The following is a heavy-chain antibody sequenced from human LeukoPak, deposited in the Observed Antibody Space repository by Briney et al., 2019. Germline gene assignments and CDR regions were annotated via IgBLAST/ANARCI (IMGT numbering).Heavy chain of an antibody. D-gene: IGHD3-22*01. V-gene: IGHV4-61*02. Sequence: SQTLSLTCTVSGGSISSGSYYWSWIRQPAGKGLEWIGRIYTSGSTNYNPSLKSRVTISVDTSKNQFSLKLSSVTAADTAVYYCASTYYESSGYYPFDYWGQGTLVTVSS. CDR3: ASTYYESSGYYPFDY. J-gene: IGHJ4*02. CDR1: GGSISSGSYY. CDR2: IYTSGST.